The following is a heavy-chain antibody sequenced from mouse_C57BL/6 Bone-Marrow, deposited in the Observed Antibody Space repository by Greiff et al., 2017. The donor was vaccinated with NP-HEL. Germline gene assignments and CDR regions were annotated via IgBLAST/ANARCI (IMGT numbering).Heavy chain of an antibody. CDR2: IDPSDSYT. CDR1: GYTFTSYW. D-gene: IGHD1-1*01. CDR3: AREGYYYGSRYYFDY. J-gene: IGHJ2*01. Sequence: QVQLQQPGAELVMPGASVKLSCKASGYTFTSYWMHWVKQRPGQGLEWIGEIDPSDSYTNYNQKFKGKSTLTVDKSSSKAYMQLISLTSEDSAVYYCAREGYYYGSRYYFDYWGQGTTLTVSS. V-gene: IGHV1-69*01.